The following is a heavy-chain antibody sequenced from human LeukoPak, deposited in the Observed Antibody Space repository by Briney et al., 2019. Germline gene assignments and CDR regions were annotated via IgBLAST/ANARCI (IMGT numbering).Heavy chain of an antibody. J-gene: IGHJ4*02. CDR1: GFTVSSNY. CDR3: AKDKKSGYSRSWYGFFDY. CDR2: ISSSGSTI. Sequence: GGSLRLSCAASGFTVSSNYMSWVRQAPGKGLEWVSFISSSGSTIYYAESVEGRFTISRDNAKNSLYLQMNSLRAEDTAVYYCAKDKKSGYSRSWYGFFDYWGQGTLVTVSS. D-gene: IGHD6-13*01. V-gene: IGHV3-11*04.